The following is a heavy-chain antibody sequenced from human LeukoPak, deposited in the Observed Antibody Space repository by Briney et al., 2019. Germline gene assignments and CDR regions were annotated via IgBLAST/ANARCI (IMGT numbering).Heavy chain of an antibody. CDR1: GFTFSNYW. J-gene: IGHJ4*02. D-gene: IGHD2-15*01. CDR2: IRPDGGEK. V-gene: IGHV3-7*01. CDR3: ARDLSGPSVY. Sequence: GGSLRLSCVVSGFTFSNYWMSWVRQAPGKGLEWVINIRPDGGEKYFVDSVRGRFTISRDNAKNSLYLQMNSLRAEDTAVYYCARDLSGPSVYWGQGTLVTVSS.